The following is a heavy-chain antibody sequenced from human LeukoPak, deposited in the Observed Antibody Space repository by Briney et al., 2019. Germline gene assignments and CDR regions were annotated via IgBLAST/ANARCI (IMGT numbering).Heavy chain of an antibody. CDR2: IYYTGSV. Sequence: SETLSLTCTVSGGSITGYYWSWIRQPPGKGLQWIGYIYYTGSVNYNPSLKSRATISVDTSKNQFSLKLSSVTAADTAVYFCARGGLENGYHSNDAFDIWGQGTLVAVSS. CDR1: GGSITGYY. D-gene: IGHD3-22*01. CDR3: ARGGLENGYHSNDAFDI. V-gene: IGHV4-59*01. J-gene: IGHJ3*02.